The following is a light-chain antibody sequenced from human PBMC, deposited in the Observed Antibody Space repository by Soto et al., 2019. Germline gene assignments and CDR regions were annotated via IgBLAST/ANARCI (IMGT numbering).Light chain of an antibody. Sequence: QSVLTQPASVSGSPGQSITISCTGTSSDVGAYNSVSWYQQYPGKAPKLMMYEISNRPSGVSDRFSGSESGNTASLTISGLQTGDEADYYCSSYRSSSTYVFGTGTKLTVL. V-gene: IGLV2-14*01. J-gene: IGLJ1*01. CDR1: SSDVGAYNS. CDR3: SSYRSSSTYV. CDR2: EIS.